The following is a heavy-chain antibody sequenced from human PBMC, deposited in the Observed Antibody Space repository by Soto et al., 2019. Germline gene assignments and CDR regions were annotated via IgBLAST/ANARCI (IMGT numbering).Heavy chain of an antibody. CDR3: ARHSIAVADDYYYYMDV. CDR2: IYSGGST. J-gene: IGHJ6*03. CDR1: GFTVSSNY. Sequence: GSLRLSCAASGFTVSSNYMSWVRQAPGKGLEWVSVIYSGGSTYYADSVKGRFTISRDNSKNTLYLQMNSLRAEDTAVYYCARHSIAVADDYYYYMDVWGKGTTVTVSS. V-gene: IGHV3-66*04. D-gene: IGHD6-19*01.